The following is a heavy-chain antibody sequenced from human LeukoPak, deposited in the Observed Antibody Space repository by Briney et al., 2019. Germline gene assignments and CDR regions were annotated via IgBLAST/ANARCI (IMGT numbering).Heavy chain of an antibody. CDR2: IFYSGST. J-gene: IGHJ6*02. V-gene: IGHV4-34*12. Sequence: SETLSLTCAVYGGSFSGYYWGWIRQPPGKGLEWIGNIFYSGSTYYSPSLRSRVTISLDTSRNQFSLKLNSVTAADTAVYYCAKSNGYGLVDIWGQGTTVTISS. D-gene: IGHD3-10*01. CDR3: AKSNGYGLVDI. CDR1: GGSFSGYY.